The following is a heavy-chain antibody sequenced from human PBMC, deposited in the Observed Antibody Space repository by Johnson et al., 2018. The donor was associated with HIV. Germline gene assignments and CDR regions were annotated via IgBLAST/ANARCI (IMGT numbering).Heavy chain of an antibody. CDR3: VKGIDSSSWYASDI. Sequence: QVQLVESGGGVVQPGRSLRLSCAASGFTFNSYGMHWVRQAPGKGLEWVAVIWYDGSNKYYADSVKGRFTISRDNSKNTLYLQMNSLRAEDTAVYYCVKGIDSSSWYASDIWGQGTMVTVSS. CDR2: IWYDGSNK. CDR1: GFTFNSYG. D-gene: IGHD6-13*01. J-gene: IGHJ3*02. V-gene: IGHV3-33*06.